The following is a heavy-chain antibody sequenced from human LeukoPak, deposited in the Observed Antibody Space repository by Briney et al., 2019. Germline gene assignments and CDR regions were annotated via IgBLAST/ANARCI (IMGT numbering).Heavy chain of an antibody. CDR1: GGSISICY. D-gene: IGHD4-11*01. Sequence: PSETLSLTCTVSGGSISICYWSWIRQPAGKGLEWSGRIYTSGSTNYNPSLKSRVTMSVDTSKNQFSLKLSSVTAADTAVYYCASGPYSNHDYYYYYYMDVWGKGTTVTVSS. CDR2: IYTSGST. V-gene: IGHV4-4*07. J-gene: IGHJ6*03. CDR3: ASGPYSNHDYYYYYYMDV.